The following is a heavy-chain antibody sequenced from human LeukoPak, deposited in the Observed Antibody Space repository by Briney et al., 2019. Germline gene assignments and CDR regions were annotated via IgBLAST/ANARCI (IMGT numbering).Heavy chain of an antibody. V-gene: IGHV1-2*02. CDR1: GYTFTGAY. D-gene: IGHD3-9*01. Sequence: GASVKVSCKTSGYTFTGAYMHWVRQAPGQGLQWMGWINPNSGGTNYAQEFQGRVTMTRDTSISTAYMELSSLVSDDTAVYFCARVYFNSHLDYWGQGTLVTVSS. CDR2: INPNSGGT. CDR3: ARVYFNSHLDY. J-gene: IGHJ4*02.